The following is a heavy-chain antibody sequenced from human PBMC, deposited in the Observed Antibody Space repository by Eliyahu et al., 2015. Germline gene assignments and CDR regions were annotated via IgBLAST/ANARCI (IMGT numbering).Heavy chain of an antibody. J-gene: IGHJ3*02. CDR3: AKDLEIVGATADAFDI. V-gene: IGHV3-23*04. CDR1: GFXFSSYA. Sequence: EVQLVESGGGLVQPGGSLRLSCAASGFXFSSYAMSWVRQAPGKGLEWVSAISGSGGSTYYADSVKGRFTISRDNSKNTLYLQMNSLRAEDTAVYYCAKDLEIVGATADAFDIWGQGTMVTVSS. CDR2: ISGSGGST. D-gene: IGHD1-26*01.